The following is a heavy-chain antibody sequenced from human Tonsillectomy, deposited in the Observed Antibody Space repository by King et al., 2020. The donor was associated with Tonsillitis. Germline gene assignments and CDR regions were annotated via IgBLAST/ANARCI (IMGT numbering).Heavy chain of an antibody. V-gene: IGHV4-59*08. CDR2: FYYSGST. J-gene: IGHJ4*02. Sequence: QLQESGPGLVKPSETLSLTCTVSGGSISSYYWSWIRQPPGKGLEWIGYFYYSGSTNYNPSLKSRVTISVDTSKNQFSRKLSSVTAADTAVYYCARHYYDSSGSHFDYWGQGTLVTVSS. D-gene: IGHD3-22*01. CDR1: GGSISSYY. CDR3: ARHYYDSSGSHFDY.